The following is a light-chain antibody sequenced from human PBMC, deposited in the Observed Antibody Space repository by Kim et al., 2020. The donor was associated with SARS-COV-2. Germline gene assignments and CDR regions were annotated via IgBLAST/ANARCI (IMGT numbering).Light chain of an antibody. CDR2: DDS. CDR3: QVWDSSSDHVV. J-gene: IGLJ2*01. V-gene: IGLV3-21*03. Sequence: APGKKARITGGGNNSGSKSVNWYQQKPGKAPGLVVDDDSDRPGGSPERFSGSNAGNTATLTISRVEAGDEADYYCQVWDSSSDHVVFGGGTQLTVL. CDR1: NSGSKS.